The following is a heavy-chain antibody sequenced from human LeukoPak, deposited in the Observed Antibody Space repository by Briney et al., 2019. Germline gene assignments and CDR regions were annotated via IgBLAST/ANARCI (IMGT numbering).Heavy chain of an antibody. CDR1: GFTFSSYA. J-gene: IGHJ4*02. V-gene: IGHV3-30-3*01. CDR2: ISYDGSNK. CDR3: AKGKRIMITFGGDH. D-gene: IGHD3-16*01. Sequence: GGSLRLSCAASGFTFSSYAMHWVRQAPGKGLEWVAVISYDGSNKYYADSVKGRFTISRDNSKNTLYLQMNSLRAEDTAVYYCAKGKRIMITFGGDHWGQGTLVTVSS.